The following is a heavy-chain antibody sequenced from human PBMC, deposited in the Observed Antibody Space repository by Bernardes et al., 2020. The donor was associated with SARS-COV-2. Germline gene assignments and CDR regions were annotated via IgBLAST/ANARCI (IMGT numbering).Heavy chain of an antibody. CDR3: ARGPGGNSPYFDY. D-gene: IGHD1-1*01. Sequence: SESLSLTCTVSGGSVNSYSYSWNWLLQPPGKGLEWIVYIFSSGNTFYNPSLRSRVTISVDTSKNQFSLKINSVTAADTAVYFCARGPGGNSPYFDYWGQGALVTVSS. CDR1: GGSVNSYSYS. V-gene: IGHV4-30-2*01. CDR2: IFSSGNT. J-gene: IGHJ4*02.